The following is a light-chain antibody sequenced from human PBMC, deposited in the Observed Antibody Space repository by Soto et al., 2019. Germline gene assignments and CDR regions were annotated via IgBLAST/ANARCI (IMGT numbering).Light chain of an antibody. CDR2: GAS. V-gene: IGKV3-20*01. Sequence: ETVLTQSPGTLYFSPGERATLSCRASQSVANSHVDWYQQRRGLPPRLLIYGASNRATGIPDRFSGSGSGADFTLTISRLEPEDFAVYFCQQYGNSPPGTFGQGARL. J-gene: IGKJ5*01. CDR1: QSVANSH. CDR3: QQYGNSPPGT.